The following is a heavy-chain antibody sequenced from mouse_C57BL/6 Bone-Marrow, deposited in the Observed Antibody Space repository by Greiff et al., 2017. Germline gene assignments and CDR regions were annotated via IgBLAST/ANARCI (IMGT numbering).Heavy chain of an antibody. Sequence: DVKLVESGGGLVKPGGSLKLSCAASGFTFSDYGMHWVRQAPEKGLEWVAYISSGSSTIYYADTVKGRFTISSDNAKNTLFLQMTSLRSEDTAMYYCARHDSAWFAYWGQGTLVTVSA. V-gene: IGHV5-17*01. CDR1: GFTFSDYG. J-gene: IGHJ3*01. D-gene: IGHD2-12*01. CDR3: ARHDSAWFAY. CDR2: ISSGSSTI.